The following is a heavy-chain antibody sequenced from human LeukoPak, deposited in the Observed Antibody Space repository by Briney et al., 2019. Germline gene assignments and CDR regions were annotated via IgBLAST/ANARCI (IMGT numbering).Heavy chain of an antibody. CDR3: ARNLRFGESSDAFDM. V-gene: IGHV1-2*02. CDR1: GYSFTGHY. CDR2: INPKSGGT. J-gene: IGHJ3*02. Sequence: ASVKVSCKASGYSFTGHYMHWVRQAPGQGLEWMGWINPKSGGTNYAQKFQGRVTMTRDTSISTAYMDMSSLRSDDTAVYYCARNLRFGESSDAFDMWGQGTMVTVPS. D-gene: IGHD3-10*01.